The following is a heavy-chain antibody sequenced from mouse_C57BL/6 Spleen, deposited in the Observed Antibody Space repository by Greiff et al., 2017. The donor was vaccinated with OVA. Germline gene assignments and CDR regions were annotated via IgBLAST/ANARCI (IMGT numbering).Heavy chain of an antibody. J-gene: IGHJ1*03. CDR2: ISSGGDYI. Sequence: EVQLVESGEGLVKPGGSLKLSCAASGFTFSSYAMSWVRQTPEKRLEWVAYISSGGDYIYYADTVKGRFAISRDNARNTLYLQMSSLKSEDTAMYYCTREGITTSSYWYFDVWGTGTTVTVSS. CDR1: GFTFSSYA. D-gene: IGHD2-4*01. CDR3: TREGITTSSYWYFDV. V-gene: IGHV5-9-1*02.